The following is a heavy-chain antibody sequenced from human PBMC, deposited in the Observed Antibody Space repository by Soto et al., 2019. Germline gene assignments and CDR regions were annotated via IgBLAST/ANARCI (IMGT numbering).Heavy chain of an antibody. CDR1: GGSISNRDDC. J-gene: IGHJ4*02. Sequence: QLQLQQSGPGLVKPSETLPLTCTVSGGSISNRDDCWGWIRQPPGKGLEWIGNLCSGRSTNYNPSLHSRVTVSADTSKNQISLKLSSVTAADTAVYYCARMDNRATYQTFDSWGQGTLVTVSS. CDR3: ARMDNRATYQTFDS. CDR2: LCSGRST. V-gene: IGHV4-39*01. D-gene: IGHD2-2*01.